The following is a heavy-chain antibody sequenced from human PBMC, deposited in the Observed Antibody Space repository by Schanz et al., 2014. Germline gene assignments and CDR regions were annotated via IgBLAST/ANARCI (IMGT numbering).Heavy chain of an antibody. CDR2: ISRSSSSI. Sequence: EVQLVESGGGLVKPGGYLRLSCAASGFTFSSYSMNWVRQAPGKGLEWVTSISRSSSSIYYADSVKGRFTISRDNAKNSLYLQMHSLRAEDTAVYYCARGRSLGWCDYWGQGTLVTVSS. CDR1: GFTFSSYS. CDR3: ARGRSLGWCDY. J-gene: IGHJ4*02. D-gene: IGHD2-21*01. V-gene: IGHV3-21*01.